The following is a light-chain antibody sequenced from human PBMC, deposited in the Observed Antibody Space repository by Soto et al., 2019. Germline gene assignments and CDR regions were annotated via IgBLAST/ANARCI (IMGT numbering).Light chain of an antibody. J-gene: IGKJ1*01. Sequence: QLTQSPSSLSASVGDRVTITCLASQSISHFLAWYQQKPGKVPKLLIYDASNLGSGVPSRFSSSGSGTDFTLTISGLQPDDFTTYYCQQYTSYSRAFGQGTKVDIK. CDR3: QQYTSYSRA. CDR2: DAS. V-gene: IGKV1-5*01. CDR1: QSISHF.